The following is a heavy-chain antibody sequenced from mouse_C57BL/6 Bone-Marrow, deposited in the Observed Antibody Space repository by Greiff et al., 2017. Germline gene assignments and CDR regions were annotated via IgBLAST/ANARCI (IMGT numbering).Heavy chain of an antibody. CDR3: ARPLLFYGSSGYAMDY. Sequence: VQLQQSGPELVKPGASVKISCKASGYSFTGYFMNWVMQSPGQSLEWIGRINPYNGDTFYNQKFKGKATLTADTSSSTANMELRSLTSEDAAVYYCARPLLFYGSSGYAMDYWGQGTSVTVSS. CDR1: GYSFTGYF. D-gene: IGHD1-1*01. J-gene: IGHJ4*01. V-gene: IGHV1-20*01. CDR2: INPYNGDT.